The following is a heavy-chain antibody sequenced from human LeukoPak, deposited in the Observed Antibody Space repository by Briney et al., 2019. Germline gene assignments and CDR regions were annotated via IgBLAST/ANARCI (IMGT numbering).Heavy chain of an antibody. J-gene: IGHJ3*02. D-gene: IGHD3-16*02. CDR1: GFTFTSSA. V-gene: IGHV1-58*02. Sequence: SVKVSCKASGFTFTSSAMQWVRQARGQRLEWIGWIVVGSGNTNYAQKFQERVTITRDMSTSTAYMELSSLRSEDTTVYYCAAQPHDYDYVWGSYRWSDAFDIWGQGTMVTVSS. CDR3: AAQPHDYDYVWGSYRWSDAFDI. CDR2: IVVGSGNT.